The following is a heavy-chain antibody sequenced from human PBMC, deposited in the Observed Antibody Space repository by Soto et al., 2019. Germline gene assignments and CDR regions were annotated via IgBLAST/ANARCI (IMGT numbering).Heavy chain of an antibody. D-gene: IGHD3-10*01. CDR1: GFSFSSYS. Sequence: GGSLRLSCAASGFSFSSYSMNWVRQAPGKGLEWVSYISSSSYTIYYADSVKGRFTISRDNSKNTLYLQMHSLRAEDTAVYYCASGDYYNSGSYFRSPGYWGQGTLVTVSS. V-gene: IGHV3-48*01. CDR2: ISSSSYTI. CDR3: ASGDYYNSGSYFRSPGY. J-gene: IGHJ4*02.